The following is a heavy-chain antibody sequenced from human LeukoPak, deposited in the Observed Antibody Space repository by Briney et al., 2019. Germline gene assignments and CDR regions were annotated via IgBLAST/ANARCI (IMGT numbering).Heavy chain of an antibody. CDR1: GGSISSGGYY. CDR2: IYYSGST. J-gene: IGHJ6*02. Sequence: SETLSLTCTVSGGSISSGGYYWSWIRQHPGKGLEWIGYIYYSGSTYYNPSLKSRVTISVDTSKNQFSLKLSSVTAADTAVYYCARDCAYYYGSGSSVLSGMDVWGQGTTVTV. V-gene: IGHV4-31*03. D-gene: IGHD3-10*01. CDR3: ARDCAYYYGSGSSVLSGMDV.